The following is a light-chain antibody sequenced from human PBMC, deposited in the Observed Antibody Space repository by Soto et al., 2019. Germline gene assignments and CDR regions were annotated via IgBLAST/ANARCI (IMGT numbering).Light chain of an antibody. Sequence: QSLLTQPPPMSGSPGQSVTXSWTGTNTDFFSYNRVSSDQQPVGTPPKXKTYEASNRPSRVHDRFCGSKSGATASLTLSGLQAADEAEYYCXLYTSENTYVFGTGTKV. CDR3: XLYTSENTYV. V-gene: IGLV2-18*01. CDR1: NTDFFSYNR. CDR2: EAS. J-gene: IGLJ1*01.